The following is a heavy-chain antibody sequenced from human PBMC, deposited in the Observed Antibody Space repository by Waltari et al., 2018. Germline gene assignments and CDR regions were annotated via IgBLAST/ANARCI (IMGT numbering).Heavy chain of an antibody. J-gene: IGHJ4*02. CDR1: GFSFSNYG. D-gene: IGHD4-17*01. V-gene: IGHV3-23*01. CDR2: ISNTGLST. CDR3: AKVLVSTVTAAPLFDH. Sequence: EVQLLESGGGLVGPGGSLRLSCSASGFSFSNYGISWVGQAPGKGLDWVSAISNTGLSTYYADSVKGRFTISRDNSKNTLYLQMDSLRAEDTALYYCAKVLVSTVTAAPLFDHWGQGTLVTVSS.